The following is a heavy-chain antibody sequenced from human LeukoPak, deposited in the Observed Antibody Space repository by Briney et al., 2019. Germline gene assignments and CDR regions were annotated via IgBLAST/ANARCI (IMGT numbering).Heavy chain of an antibody. Sequence: GGSLRLSCAASGFTFSSYAMSWVRQAPGKGLERVSAISGSGGSTYYADSVKGRFTISRDNSKNTLYLQMNSLRAEDTAVYYCAKFSSWYYDSSGYLSYWGQGTLVTVSS. D-gene: IGHD3-22*01. J-gene: IGHJ4*02. CDR3: AKFSSWYYDSSGYLSY. V-gene: IGHV3-23*01. CDR2: ISGSGGST. CDR1: GFTFSSYA.